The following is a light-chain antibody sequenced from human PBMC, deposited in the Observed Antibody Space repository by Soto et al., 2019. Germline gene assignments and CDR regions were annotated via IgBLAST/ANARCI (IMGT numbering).Light chain of an antibody. V-gene: IGLV4-69*02. CDR3: QTWGSGIVV. Sequence: QLVLTQSPSASASLGASVKLTCTLSSGHSSYAIAWHQQQPEKGPRYLMKVNSDGSHTKGDGIPDRFSGSSSGADRYLTISGLQSEDEADYYCQTWGSGIVVFGGGTQLTVL. CDR2: VNSDGSH. J-gene: IGLJ7*01. CDR1: SGHSSYA.